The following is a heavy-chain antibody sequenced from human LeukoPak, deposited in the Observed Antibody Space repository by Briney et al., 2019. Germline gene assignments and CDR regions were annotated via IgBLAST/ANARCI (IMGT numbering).Heavy chain of an antibody. V-gene: IGHV1-8*01. D-gene: IGHD1-1*01. J-gene: IGHJ4*02. CDR1: GYTFSTCD. CDR3: TRVRGSISH. CDR2: MNSNTCNT. Sequence: ASVKVSFKASGYTFSTCDINWVRQATGQGGEWIGCMNSNTCNTCFAHKFQGRVTMTSDSSIKTVSMEVSSLTSEDTAVYYCTRVRGSISHWGQGTLVTVSS.